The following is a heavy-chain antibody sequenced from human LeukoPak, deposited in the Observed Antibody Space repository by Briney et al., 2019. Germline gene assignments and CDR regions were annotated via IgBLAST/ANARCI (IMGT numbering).Heavy chain of an antibody. J-gene: IGHJ5*02. D-gene: IGHD3-16*01. CDR3: AKFGQEGWFDP. CDR1: GFTFSSYG. V-gene: IGHV3-33*06. Sequence: GGSLRLPCAASGFTFSSYGMHWVRQAPGKGLEWVAVIWYDGSNKYYADSVKGRFTISRDNSKNTLYLQMNSLRAEDTAVCYCAKFGQEGWFDPWGQGPLVTVSS. CDR2: IWYDGSNK.